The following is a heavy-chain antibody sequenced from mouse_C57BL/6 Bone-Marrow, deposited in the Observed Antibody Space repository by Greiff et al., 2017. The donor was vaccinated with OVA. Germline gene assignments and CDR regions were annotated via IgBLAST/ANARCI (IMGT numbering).Heavy chain of an antibody. V-gene: IGHV2-5*01. Sequence: QVQLQQSGPGLVQPSQSLSITCTVSGFSLTSYGVHWVRQSPGKGLEWLGVLWRGGSTDYNAAFMSRLSITTDNSTSQVFFKMNSRQADDTAIDYCAKRSDWDGYFDVWGTGTTVTVSS. CDR3: AKRSDWDGYFDV. D-gene: IGHD4-1*01. CDR1: GFSLTSYG. J-gene: IGHJ1*03. CDR2: LWRGGST.